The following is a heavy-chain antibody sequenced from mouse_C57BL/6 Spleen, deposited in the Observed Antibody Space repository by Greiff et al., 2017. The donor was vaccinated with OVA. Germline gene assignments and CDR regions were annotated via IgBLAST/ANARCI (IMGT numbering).Heavy chain of an antibody. V-gene: IGHV1-62-2*01. Sequence: VQLQQSGAELVKPGASVKLSCKASGYTFTEYTIHWVKQRSGQGLEWIGWFYPGSGSIKYNEKFKDKATLTADKSSSTVYMELSRLTSEDSAVYFCARHEDSPHYYGSSDGYFDVWGTGTTVTVSS. CDR2: FYPGSGSI. CDR1: GYTFTEYT. CDR3: ARHEDSPHYYGSSDGYFDV. J-gene: IGHJ1*03. D-gene: IGHD1-1*01.